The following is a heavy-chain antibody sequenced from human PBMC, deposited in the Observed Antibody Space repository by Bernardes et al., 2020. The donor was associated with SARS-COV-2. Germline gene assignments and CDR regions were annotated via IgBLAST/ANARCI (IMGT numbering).Heavy chain of an antibody. Sequence: GGSLRLSCAASGFTVSSNYMSWVRQAPGKGLEWVSVIYSGGSTYYADSVKGRFTISRDNSKNTLYLQMNSLRAEDTAVYYCARGYGTMVRGVISYYYGMDVWGQGTTVTVSS. CDR1: GFTVSSNY. CDR3: ARGYGTMVRGVISYYYGMDV. CDR2: IYSGGST. V-gene: IGHV3-66*02. D-gene: IGHD3-10*01. J-gene: IGHJ6*02.